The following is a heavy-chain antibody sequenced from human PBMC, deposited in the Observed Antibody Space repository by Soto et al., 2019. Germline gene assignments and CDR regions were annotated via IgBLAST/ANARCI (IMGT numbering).Heavy chain of an antibody. CDR1: GGSIDRSNYY. D-gene: IGHD3-10*01. CDR3: ARHFVAVVIKGWGY. Sequence: QLQLQESGPGLVKPSETLSLTCNVSGGSIDRSNYYWDWLRQPPGKGLEWIGTTYYNGNAYYNPSLKGRVSMSVETSQNQFSLKLVSVTAADTAVYYCARHFVAVVIKGWGYWGQGTLVTVSS. CDR2: TYYNGNA. V-gene: IGHV4-39*01. J-gene: IGHJ4*02.